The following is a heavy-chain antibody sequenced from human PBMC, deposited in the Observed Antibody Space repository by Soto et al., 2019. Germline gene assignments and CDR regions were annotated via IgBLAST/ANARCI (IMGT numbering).Heavy chain of an antibody. V-gene: IGHV1-69*13. CDR2: IIPIFGTA. J-gene: IGHJ4*02. D-gene: IGHD3-22*01. CDR1: GGTFSSYA. CDR3: ARERRYYDSSGYYFGY. Sequence: ASVKVSCKASGGTFSSYAISWVRQAPGQGLEWMGGIIPIFGTANYAQKFQGRVTITADESTSTAYMELSSLRSEDTAVYYCARERRYYDSSGYYFGYWGQGTLVTVSS.